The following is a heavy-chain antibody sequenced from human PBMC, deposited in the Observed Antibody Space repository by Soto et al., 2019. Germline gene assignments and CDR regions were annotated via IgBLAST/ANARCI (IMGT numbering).Heavy chain of an antibody. CDR2: IYATGTT. J-gene: IGHJ5*02. D-gene: IGHD1-1*01. V-gene: IGHV4-61*02. CDR1: GDSISSSGYY. Sequence: PSETLSLTCSVSGDSISSSGYYWSWIRKSAGKGLEWIGRIYATGTTDYNPSLKSRVMMSVDTSKKQFSLKLRSVTAADTAVYYCVRDGTKTLRDWFDPWGQGISVTVSS. CDR3: VRDGTKTLRDWFDP.